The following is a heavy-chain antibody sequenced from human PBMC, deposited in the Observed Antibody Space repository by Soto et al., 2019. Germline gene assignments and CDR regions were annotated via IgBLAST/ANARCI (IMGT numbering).Heavy chain of an antibody. D-gene: IGHD3-10*02. V-gene: IGHV3-9*01. CDR2: IDWNGGST. CDR1: GFTFDDYA. CDR3: ARAWRIETFGLITMSKGMDV. Sequence: EVQLVESGGGLVQPGRSLRLSCVASGFTFDDYAMHWVRQTPGKGLEWVSSIDWNGGSTAYADSVKGRFTISRDNARNSLYLQMNTLRVEDTAVYYCARAWRIETFGLITMSKGMDVWGQGTTVTVSS. J-gene: IGHJ6*02.